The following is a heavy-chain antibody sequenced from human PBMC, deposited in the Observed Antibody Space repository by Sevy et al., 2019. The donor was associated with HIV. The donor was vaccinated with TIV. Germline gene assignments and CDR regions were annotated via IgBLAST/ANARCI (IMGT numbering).Heavy chain of an antibody. CDR1: GFTFSSYG. CDR2: IRYDGSNK. D-gene: IGHD2-2*01. V-gene: IGHV3-30*02. CDR3: AKESVYCSSTSCYEGDYYYYGMDV. Sequence: GGSLRLSCAASGFTFSSYGMHWVRQAPGKGLEWVAFIRYDGSNKYYADSVKGGFTISRDNSKNTLYLQMNSLRAEDTAVYYCAKESVYCSSTSCYEGDYYYYGMDVWGQGTTVTVSS. J-gene: IGHJ6*02.